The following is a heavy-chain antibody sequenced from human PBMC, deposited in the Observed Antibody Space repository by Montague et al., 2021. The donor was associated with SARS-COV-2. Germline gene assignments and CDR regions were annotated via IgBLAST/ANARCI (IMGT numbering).Heavy chain of an antibody. CDR3: ARQVTGRDFDWIIYGMDV. CDR2: IYYSGST. V-gene: IGHV4-39*01. D-gene: IGHD3-9*01. Sequence: SETLSLTCTVSGGSISSNSYYWGWIRQPPGKGLEWIGSIYYSGSTYYNPSLKSRVTISVDTSKNQFSLKLSSVTAADTAVYYCARQVTGRDFDWIIYGMDVWGQGTTVTVYS. CDR1: GGSISSNSYY. J-gene: IGHJ6*02.